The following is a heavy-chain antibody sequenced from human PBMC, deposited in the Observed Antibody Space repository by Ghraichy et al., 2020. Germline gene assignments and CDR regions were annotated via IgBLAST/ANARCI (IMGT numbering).Heavy chain of an antibody. CDR1: GGSFSGYY. J-gene: IGHJ6*02. D-gene: IGHD6-19*01. CDR2: INHSGST. V-gene: IGHV4-34*01. CDR3: ARGRSGGYSSGWYSVYYYGMDD. Sequence: SETLSLTCAVYGGSFSGYYWSWIRQPPGKGLEWIGEINHSGSTNYNPSLKSRVTISVDTSKNQFSLKLSSVTAADTAVYYCARGRSGGYSSGWYSVYYYGMDDWGHGTTGTVSS.